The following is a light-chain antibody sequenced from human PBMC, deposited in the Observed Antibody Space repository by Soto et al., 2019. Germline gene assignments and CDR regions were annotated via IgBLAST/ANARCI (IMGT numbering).Light chain of an antibody. CDR2: AAS. CDR3: QQRNIWPPVT. Sequence: DIQMTQSPSSLSASVGARVTITCRASQSISSYLNWYQQKPGKAPKLLLYAASSLQSGVPSRFSGSVSGTDFTLTISSLEPEDSAVYYGQQRNIWPPVTFGQGTRLEIK. V-gene: IGKV1-39*01. CDR1: QSISSY. J-gene: IGKJ5*01.